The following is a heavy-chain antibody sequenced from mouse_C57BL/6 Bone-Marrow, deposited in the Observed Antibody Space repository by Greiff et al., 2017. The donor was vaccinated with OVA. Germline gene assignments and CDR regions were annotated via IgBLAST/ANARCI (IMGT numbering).Heavy chain of an antibody. V-gene: IGHV14-3*01. CDR1: GFNIKNTY. Sequence: VQLKQSVAELVRPGASVKLCCTASGFNIKNTYMHWVKQRPEQGLEWIGRIDPANGNTKYAPKFQGKATITADTSSNTAYLQLSSLTSEDTAIYYCASMVTTLYYAMDYWGQGTSVTVSS. J-gene: IGHJ4*01. D-gene: IGHD2-2*01. CDR2: IDPANGNT. CDR3: ASMVTTLYYAMDY.